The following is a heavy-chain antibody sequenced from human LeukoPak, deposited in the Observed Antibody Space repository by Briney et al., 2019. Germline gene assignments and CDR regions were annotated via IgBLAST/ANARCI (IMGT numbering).Heavy chain of an antibody. V-gene: IGHV3-23*01. CDR2: ISTSGGST. D-gene: IGHD1-26*01. CDR1: GFIFSNYA. J-gene: IGHJ4*02. Sequence: PGGSLRLSCAASGFIFSNYAMSSVRQAPGKGLEGLSAISTSGGSTYYTDSVKGRFTISRDNSKNTLYLQINSLRDEDTAIYYCANLGGSYFGDYWGEGTLVSVS. CDR3: ANLGGSYFGDY.